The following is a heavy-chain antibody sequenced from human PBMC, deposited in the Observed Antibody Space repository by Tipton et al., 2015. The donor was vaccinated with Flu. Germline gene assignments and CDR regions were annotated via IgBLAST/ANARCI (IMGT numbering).Heavy chain of an antibody. CDR2: ISHFETT. D-gene: IGHD1-26*01. Sequence: LRLACAVSGDSIRRGYFWGWIRQSPGKGLEWIGSISHFETTYYYPSLESRVSISVDTSKNQFSLKLSSVAAADTALYFCARHVSTSGSLFYFDYWGPGTRVTVSS. CDR1: GDSIRRGYF. CDR3: ARHVSTSGSLFYFDY. V-gene: IGHV4-38-2*01. J-gene: IGHJ4*02.